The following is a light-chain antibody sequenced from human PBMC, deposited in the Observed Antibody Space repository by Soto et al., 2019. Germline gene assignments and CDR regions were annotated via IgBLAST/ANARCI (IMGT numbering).Light chain of an antibody. V-gene: IGKV1-39*01. Sequence: IQMTQSPSSLSASVGDRVTITCRASQSISSYLNWYQQKPGKAPKLLIYAASSLQSAVPARFSGSGSGTDFTLTISGLQPGDFASYYCQQTYSTPLTFGGGTKVDIK. CDR1: QSISSY. CDR2: AAS. CDR3: QQTYSTPLT. J-gene: IGKJ4*01.